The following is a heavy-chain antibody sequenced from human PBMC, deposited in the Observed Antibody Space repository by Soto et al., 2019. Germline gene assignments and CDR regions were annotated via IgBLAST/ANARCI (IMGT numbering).Heavy chain of an antibody. CDR2: IWYDGGNK. V-gene: IGHV3-33*01. Sequence: GGSLRLSCAASGFTFSSYGMHWVRQAPGKGLEWVAVIWYDGGNKYYADSVKGRFTISRDNSKNTLYLQMNSLRAEDTAVYYCARDYDFWSGSPEVGYYFDYWGQGTLVTVSS. D-gene: IGHD3-3*01. CDR3: ARDYDFWSGSPEVGYYFDY. J-gene: IGHJ4*02. CDR1: GFTFSSYG.